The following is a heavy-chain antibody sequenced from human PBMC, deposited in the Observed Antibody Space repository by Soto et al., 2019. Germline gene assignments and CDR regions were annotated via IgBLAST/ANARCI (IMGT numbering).Heavy chain of an antibody. Sequence: ASVKVSCKASGGTFSSYAISWVRQAPGQGLEWMGGIIPIFGTANYAQKFQGRVTITADESTSTAYMELSSLRSEDTAVYYCARDQHYGILTGPRGGFDYWGQGTLVTVSS. J-gene: IGHJ4*02. V-gene: IGHV1-69*13. CDR3: ARDQHYGILTGPRGGFDY. D-gene: IGHD3-9*01. CDR1: GGTFSSYA. CDR2: IIPIFGTA.